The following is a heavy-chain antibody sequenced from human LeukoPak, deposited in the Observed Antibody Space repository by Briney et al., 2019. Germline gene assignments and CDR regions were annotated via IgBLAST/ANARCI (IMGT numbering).Heavy chain of an antibody. CDR3: ARDPYYDFWSGYYPRFDY. J-gene: IGHJ4*02. CDR2: INHSGST. Sequence: SETLSLTCAVYGGSFSGYYWSWIRQPPGKGLEWIGEINHSGSTNYNPSLKSRVTISVDTSKNQFSLKLSSVTAADTAVYYCARDPYYDFWSGYYPRFDYWGQGTLVTVSS. V-gene: IGHV4-34*01. D-gene: IGHD3-3*01. CDR1: GGSFSGYY.